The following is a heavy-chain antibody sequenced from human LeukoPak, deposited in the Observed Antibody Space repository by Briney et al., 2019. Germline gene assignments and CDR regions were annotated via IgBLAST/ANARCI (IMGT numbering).Heavy chain of an antibody. D-gene: IGHD4-17*01. V-gene: IGHV3-30*02. Sequence: QTGGSLRLSCAASGFTFSSYGMHWVRQAPGKGLEWVAFIRYDGSNKYYADSVKGRFTISRDNSKNTLYLQMNSLRAEDTAVYYCAKDRGGDYGDLQPLDYWGQGTLVTVSS. J-gene: IGHJ4*02. CDR1: GFTFSSYG. CDR3: AKDRGGDYGDLQPLDY. CDR2: IRYDGSNK.